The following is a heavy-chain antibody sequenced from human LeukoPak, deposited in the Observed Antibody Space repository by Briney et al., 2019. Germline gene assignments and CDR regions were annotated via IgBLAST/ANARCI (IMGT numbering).Heavy chain of an antibody. CDR3: ARYYGGAPGLFDY. D-gene: IGHD4-23*01. V-gene: IGHV1-3*01. J-gene: IGHJ4*02. Sequence: ASVTVSCKASGYTFTSYAMHWVRQAPGQRLEWMGWINAGNGNTKYSQKFQGRVTITRDTSASTAYMELSSLRSEDTAVYYCARYYGGAPGLFDYWGQGTLVTVSS. CDR1: GYTFTSYA. CDR2: INAGNGNT.